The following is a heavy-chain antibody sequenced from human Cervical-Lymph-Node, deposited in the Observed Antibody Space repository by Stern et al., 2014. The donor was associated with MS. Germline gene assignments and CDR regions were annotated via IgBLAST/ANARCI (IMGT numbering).Heavy chain of an antibody. J-gene: IGHJ4*02. V-gene: IGHV1-69*06. Sequence: QVQLVQSGAEVKQPGSSVKVSCKASGGTFSSYAISWVRQAPGQGLEWMGGILPIFGTANYAQKFKGRVTITTDKSTTPAYLQLSRLRSEDTAVYYCARDHGDYGYWGQGTLVTVSS. CDR2: ILPIFGTA. CDR3: ARDHGDYGY. D-gene: IGHD4-17*01. CDR1: GGTFSSYA.